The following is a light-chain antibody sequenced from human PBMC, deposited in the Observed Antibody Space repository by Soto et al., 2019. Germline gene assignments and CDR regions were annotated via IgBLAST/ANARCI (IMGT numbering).Light chain of an antibody. V-gene: IGKV4-1*01. CDR3: QQYYSTLS. CDR2: WAS. J-gene: IGKJ5*01. CDR1: QSVLHSSNNKNY. Sequence: DIVMTQSPDSLAVSLGERATINCKSSQSVLHSSNNKNYLAWYQQKPGQPPKLLIYWASTRESGVPDRFSGRGSGTDFTLTISSLQAEDVAVYYCQQYYSTLSFGQGTRLEIK.